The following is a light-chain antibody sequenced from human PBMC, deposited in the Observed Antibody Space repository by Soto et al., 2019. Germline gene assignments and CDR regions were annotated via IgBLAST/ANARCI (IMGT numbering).Light chain of an antibody. Sequence: DIPMTQSPSSLSASVGDRVTITCRANQRISSYLNWYQQKPGKAPKLLIYAASSLQSGVPSRFSGSGSGTDFTLTISSLQPEDFATYYCQQSNSTPLTFGQGTKVEIK. CDR3: QQSNSTPLT. CDR2: AAS. J-gene: IGKJ1*01. CDR1: QRISSY. V-gene: IGKV1-39*01.